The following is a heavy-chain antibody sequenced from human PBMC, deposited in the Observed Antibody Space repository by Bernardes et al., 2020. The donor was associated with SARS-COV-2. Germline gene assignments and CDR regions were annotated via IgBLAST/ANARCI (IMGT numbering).Heavy chain of an antibody. CDR2: INPNSGGT. CDR3: ARVEVYYYGSGTNWFDS. V-gene: IGHV1-2*02. D-gene: IGHD3-10*01. CDR1: GYTFTGYY. Sequence: ASVKVSCKASGYTFTGYYMHWVRQAPGQGLEWMGWINPNSGGTNYAQKFQGRVTMTRDTSISTAYMELSRLRSDDTAVYYCARVEVYYYGSGTNWFDSWGQGTLVTVSS. J-gene: IGHJ5*01.